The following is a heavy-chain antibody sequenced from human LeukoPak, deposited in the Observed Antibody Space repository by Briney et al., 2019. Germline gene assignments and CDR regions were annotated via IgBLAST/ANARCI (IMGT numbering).Heavy chain of an antibody. Sequence: PSETLSLTCSVSGVSISSNNWWVWVRQSPEKGLEWIGEIYHGGSTNYNPYLKSRVTISMDKSKNQLALKLNLLTAADTAVYYCARDRGGYTYSHDYWGQGTLVTVSS. V-gene: IGHV4-4*02. CDR3: ARDRGGYTYSHDY. J-gene: IGHJ4*02. D-gene: IGHD5-18*01. CDR1: GVSISSNNW. CDR2: IYHGGST.